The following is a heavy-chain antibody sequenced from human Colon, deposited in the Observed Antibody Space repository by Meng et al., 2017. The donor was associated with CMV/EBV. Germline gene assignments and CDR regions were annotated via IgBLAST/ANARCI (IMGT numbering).Heavy chain of an antibody. J-gene: IGHJ5*01. V-gene: IGHV1-2*02. CDR2: INPNGGGT. CDR3: ARVKCGTTSCSEGQGLDS. CDR1: GYTFTDYY. Sequence: ASVTVSCKASGYTFTDYYLHWVRQAPGQGLEWMGWINPNGGGTDYAQTFQGRVTLTRDTSTTTAYLELNRLTSDDTATYYCARVKCGTTSCSEGQGLDSWGQGTRVTVSS. D-gene: IGHD1-7*01.